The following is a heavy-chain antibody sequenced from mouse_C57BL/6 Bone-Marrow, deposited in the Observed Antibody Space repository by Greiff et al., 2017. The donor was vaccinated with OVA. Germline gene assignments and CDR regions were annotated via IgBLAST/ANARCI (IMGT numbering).Heavy chain of an antibody. Sequence: EVQLQQSGPELVKPGASVKISCKASGYTFTDYYMNWVKQSHGKSLEWIGDINPNNGGTSYNQKFKGKATLTVDKSSSTAYMELRSLTSEDSAVYYCAREEPYRFDYWGQGTTLTVSS. V-gene: IGHV1-26*01. CDR1: GYTFTDYY. J-gene: IGHJ2*01. CDR3: AREEPYRFDY. CDR2: INPNNGGT.